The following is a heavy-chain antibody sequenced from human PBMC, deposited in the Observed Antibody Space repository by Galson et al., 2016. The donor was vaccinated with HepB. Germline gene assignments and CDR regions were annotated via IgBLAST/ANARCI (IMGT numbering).Heavy chain of an antibody. D-gene: IGHD2/OR15-2a*01. CDR3: ARGYRSTVTFYSYHYIDV. CDR1: GGSFSYYS. J-gene: IGHJ6*03. CDR2: INHGGKT. V-gene: IGHV4-34*01. Sequence: SETLSLTCGVYGGSFSYYSWTWIRQPPGKGLEWIGEINHGGKTNYNPSLESRLTLSVDTSKSQISLKLTSVTAADTAVYYCARGYRSTVTFYSYHYIDVWGRGTTVTVSS.